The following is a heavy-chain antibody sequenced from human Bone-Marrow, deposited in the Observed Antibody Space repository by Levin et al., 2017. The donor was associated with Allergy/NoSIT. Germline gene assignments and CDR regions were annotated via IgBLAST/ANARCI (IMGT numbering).Heavy chain of an antibody. CDR2: ISAYNGNT. CDR1: GYTFTSYG. CDR3: ARVRRGAIYYDFWRAWFDP. V-gene: IGHV1-18*01. Sequence: ASVKVSCKASGYTFTSYGISWVRQAPGQGLEWMGWISAYNGNTNYAQKLQGRVTMTTDTSTSTAYMELRSLRSDDTAVYYCARVRRGAIYYDFWRAWFDPWGQGTLVTVSS. J-gene: IGHJ5*02. D-gene: IGHD3-3*01.